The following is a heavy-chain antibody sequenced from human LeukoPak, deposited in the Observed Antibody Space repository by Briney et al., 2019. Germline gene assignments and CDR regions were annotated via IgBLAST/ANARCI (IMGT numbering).Heavy chain of an antibody. D-gene: IGHD3-9*01. V-gene: IGHV4-34*01. J-gene: IGHJ4*02. CDR2: INHSGST. CDR1: GGSFSGYY. CDR3: ARGTGVRHFDWLLYTGYYFDY. Sequence: SETLSLTCAVYGGSFSGYYWSWIRQPPGKGLEWVGEINHSGSTNYNPSLKSRVTISVDTSKNQFSLKLSSVTAADTAVYYCARGTGVRHFDWLLYTGYYFDYWGQGTLVTVSS.